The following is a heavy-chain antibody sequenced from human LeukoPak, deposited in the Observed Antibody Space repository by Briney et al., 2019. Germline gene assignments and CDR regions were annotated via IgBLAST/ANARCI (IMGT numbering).Heavy chain of an antibody. J-gene: IGHJ3*02. Sequence: SETLSLTCAVSGYSISSGYYWGWIRQPPGKGLEGIGSIDHSGSTYYSPSLKSRVTIAVDTAKNQFSLKLSSVTDADTAVYYCAREAFWSGYYVRNDAFDIWGQGTMVTVSS. V-gene: IGHV4-38-2*02. CDR2: IDHSGST. CDR3: AREAFWSGYYVRNDAFDI. D-gene: IGHD3-3*01. CDR1: GYSISSGYY.